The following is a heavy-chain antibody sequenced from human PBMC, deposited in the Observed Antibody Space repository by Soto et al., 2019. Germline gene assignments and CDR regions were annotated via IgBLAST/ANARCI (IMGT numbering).Heavy chain of an antibody. CDR2: IDPSDSYT. J-gene: IGHJ5*02. V-gene: IGHV5-10-1*01. CDR1: GYSFTSYW. Sequence: PGESLKLSCKGSGYSFTSYWISWVRQMPGKGLEWMGRIDPSDSYTNYSPSFQGNVTISADKSISTAYLQWSSLKASDTAMYYCARHGASVYDSSSWYQGWFDPWGQGTLVTVSS. D-gene: IGHD6-13*01. CDR3: ARHGASVYDSSSWYQGWFDP.